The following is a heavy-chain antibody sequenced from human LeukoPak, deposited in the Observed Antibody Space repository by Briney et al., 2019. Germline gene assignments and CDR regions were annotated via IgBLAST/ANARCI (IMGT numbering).Heavy chain of an antibody. CDR2: INTDGNIT. CDR3: ARELGGSISRHFDY. V-gene: IGHV3-74*01. J-gene: IGHJ4*02. Sequence: PGGSLRLSCAASGFTFSSYSMNWVRQAPGKGPVWVSRINTDGNITTYADSVKGRFSISRDNAKNALYLQMNSLRAEDTAVFYCARELGGSISRHFDYWGQGTLVTVSS. D-gene: IGHD2-15*01. CDR1: GFTFSSYS.